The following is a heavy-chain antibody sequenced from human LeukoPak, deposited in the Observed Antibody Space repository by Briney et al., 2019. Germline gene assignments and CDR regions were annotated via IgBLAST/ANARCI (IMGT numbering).Heavy chain of an antibody. Sequence: SETLSLTCTVSGGSISSYYWSWIRQPPGNGLEWSGYIYYSGSANYNPSLKSRVTMSLDTSKTQFSLKLSSVTAADTAVYYCARTGAYSSSWSIDYWGQGTLVTVSS. CDR2: IYYSGSA. D-gene: IGHD6-13*01. J-gene: IGHJ4*02. CDR3: ARTGAYSSSWSIDY. V-gene: IGHV4-59*01. CDR1: GGSISSYY.